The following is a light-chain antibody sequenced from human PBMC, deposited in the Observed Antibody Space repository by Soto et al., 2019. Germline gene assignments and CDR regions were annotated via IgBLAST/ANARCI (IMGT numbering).Light chain of an antibody. CDR1: QSVASSY. V-gene: IGKV3-20*01. Sequence: EIVLTQSPGTLSLSPGERATLSCRASQSVASSYLAWYQQKPGQAPRLLIHGASSRASGIPDRFSGSGSGTDFTLTSSRLEPEDFAVYYCQNYGSSSLTFGGGTKVDIK. CDR3: QNYGSSSLT. J-gene: IGKJ4*01. CDR2: GAS.